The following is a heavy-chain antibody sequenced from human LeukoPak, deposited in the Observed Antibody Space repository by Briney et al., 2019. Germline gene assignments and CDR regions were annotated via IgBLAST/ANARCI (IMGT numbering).Heavy chain of an antibody. CDR1: GFTFSSYA. J-gene: IGHJ4*02. CDR3: ARATYSGGYYFDQ. V-gene: IGHV3-30-3*01. Sequence: PGGSLRLSCAASGFTFSSYAVNWVRQAPGEGLEWVAVTSYDGSDKYYADSVKGRFTISRDNSKNTLYLQMSSLRTEDTAVYHCARATYSGGYYFDQWGQGILVTVSS. D-gene: IGHD1-26*01. CDR2: TSYDGSDK.